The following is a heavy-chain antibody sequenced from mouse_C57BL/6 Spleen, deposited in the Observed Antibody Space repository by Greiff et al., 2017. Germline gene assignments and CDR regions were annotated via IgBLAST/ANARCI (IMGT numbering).Heavy chain of an antibody. V-gene: IGHV1-63*01. CDR3: SRRGDDYDGGFDY. CDR1: GYTFTNYW. D-gene: IGHD2-4*01. Sequence: VKLQESGAELVRPGTSVKMSCKASGYTFTNYWIGWAKQRPGHGLEWFGDIYPGGGYTNNNEKFKGKATLTADKSSSTAYMQFSSLTSEDSAIYYCSRRGDDYDGGFDYWGQGTTLTVSS. CDR2: IYPGGGYT. J-gene: IGHJ2*01.